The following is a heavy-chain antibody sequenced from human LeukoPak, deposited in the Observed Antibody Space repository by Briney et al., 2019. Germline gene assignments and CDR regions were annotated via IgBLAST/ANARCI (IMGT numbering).Heavy chain of an antibody. V-gene: IGHV4-39*01. J-gene: IGHJ4*02. Sequence: QPSETLSLTCTVSGGSISSSSYYWGWIRQPPGKGLEWIGSIYYSGSTYYNPSLKSRVTISVDTSKNQFSLKLSSVTAADTALYYCATGTVSSSWLGIFDFWGQGTLVTVSS. CDR3: ATGTVSSSWLGIFDF. D-gene: IGHD6-13*01. CDR2: IYYSGST. CDR1: GGSISSSSYY.